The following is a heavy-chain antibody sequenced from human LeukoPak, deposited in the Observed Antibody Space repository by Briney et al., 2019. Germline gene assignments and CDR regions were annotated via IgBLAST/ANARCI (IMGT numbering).Heavy chain of an antibody. J-gene: IGHJ4*02. Sequence: SETLSLTCTVSGYSISSNSYWGWIRQPPGKGLEWIGTIYHSGSTYYNPSLKSRVTISVDTSKNQFSLKLSSVTAADTALYYCSRASSTSYYDYWGRGTLVTVSS. V-gene: IGHV4-38-2*02. CDR2: IYHSGST. CDR3: SRASSTSYYDY. CDR1: GYSISSNSY. D-gene: IGHD6-19*01.